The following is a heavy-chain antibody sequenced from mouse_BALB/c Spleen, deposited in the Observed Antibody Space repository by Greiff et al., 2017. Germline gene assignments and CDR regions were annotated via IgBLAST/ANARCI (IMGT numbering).Heavy chain of an antibody. CDR1: GYTFTSYT. CDR2: INPSSGYT. CDR3: ARRYYGNNYAMDY. D-gene: IGHD2-1*01. V-gene: IGHV1-4*01. Sequence: VQGVESGAELARPGASVKMSCKASGYTFTSYTMHWVKQRPGQGLEWIGYINPSSGYTNYNQKFKDKATLTADKSSSTAYMQLSSLTSEDSAVYYCARRYYGNNYAMDYWGQGTSVTVSS. J-gene: IGHJ4*01.